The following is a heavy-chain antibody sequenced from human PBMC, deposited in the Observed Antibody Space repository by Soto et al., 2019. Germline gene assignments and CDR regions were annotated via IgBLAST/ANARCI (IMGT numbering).Heavy chain of an antibody. Sequence: QVQLVQSGAEVKKPGASVKVSCKASGYTFTSYDINWVRQATGQGLEWMGWMNPNNGNTSYAQKLQGRVTMTRNTSIRTAYMDLSSLRSDDTALYYFSRDKTSYGMAVLGQWTTVTVSS. CDR2: MNPNNGNT. CDR1: GYTFTSYD. CDR3: SRDKTSYGMAV. V-gene: IGHV1-8*01. J-gene: IGHJ6*02.